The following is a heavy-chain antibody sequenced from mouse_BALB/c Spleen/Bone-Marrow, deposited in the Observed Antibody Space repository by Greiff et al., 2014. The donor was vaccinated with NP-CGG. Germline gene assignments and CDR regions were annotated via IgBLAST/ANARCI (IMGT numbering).Heavy chain of an antibody. CDR1: GFTCTDYY. V-gene: IGHV7-3*02. CDR2: IRNKANGYTT. J-gene: IGHJ2*01. CDR3: ARDKGRVFFDY. Sequence: ELQVVESGGGLVQPGGSLRLSCATSGFTCTDYYMNWVRQPPGKALEWLGFIRNKANGYTTEYSASVKSRFTISRDNSQNILYLQTNTLRADDSATYYCARDKGRVFFDYWGQGTTLTVSS.